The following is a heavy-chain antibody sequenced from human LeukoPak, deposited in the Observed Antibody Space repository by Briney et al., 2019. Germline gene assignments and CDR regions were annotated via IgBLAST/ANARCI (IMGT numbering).Heavy chain of an antibody. D-gene: IGHD3-16*01. V-gene: IGHV4-59*01. Sequence: PSETLSLTCTVSGGPISSYYWSWIRHPPGKALEGIGYIYYSGSTNYNPSLKSRVTISVDTSKNQFSLKLSSVTAADTAVYYCARVLGDPYYYYYYMDVWGKGTTVTVSS. CDR1: GGPISSYY. CDR3: ARVLGDPYYYYYYMDV. J-gene: IGHJ6*03. CDR2: IYYSGST.